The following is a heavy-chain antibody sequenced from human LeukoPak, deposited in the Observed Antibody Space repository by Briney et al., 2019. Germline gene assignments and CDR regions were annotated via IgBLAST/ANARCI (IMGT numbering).Heavy chain of an antibody. CDR1: GGSISSGSYY. Sequence: SQTLSLTCTVSGGSISSGSYYWSWIRQPAGKGLEWIGRIYTSGSTNYNPSLKSRVTISVDTSKNQFSLKLSSVTAADTAVYYCARQSPSYYDNSGYYPSDAFDIWGQGTMVTVSS. D-gene: IGHD3-22*01. J-gene: IGHJ3*02. CDR2: IYTSGST. V-gene: IGHV4-61*02. CDR3: ARQSPSYYDNSGYYPSDAFDI.